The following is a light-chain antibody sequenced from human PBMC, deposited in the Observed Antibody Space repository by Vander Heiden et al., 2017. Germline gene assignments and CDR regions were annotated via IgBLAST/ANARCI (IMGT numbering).Light chain of an antibody. V-gene: IGLV3-19*01. J-gene: IGLJ1*01. CDR2: GKN. Sequence: SSELTQDPAVSVALGQTVRITCQGDSPRSYYASWYQQKPGQAPVLVIYGKNNRPSGIPDRFSGSSSGNTASLTITGAQAEDEADYYCNSRDSSTNHRVFGTGTKVTVL. CDR1: SPRSYY. CDR3: NSRDSSTNHRV.